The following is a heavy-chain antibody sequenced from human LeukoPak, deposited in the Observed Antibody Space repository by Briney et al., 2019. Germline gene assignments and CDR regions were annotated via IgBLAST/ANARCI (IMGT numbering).Heavy chain of an antibody. CDR3: AKGRIGYCSGGSCFPFDY. CDR1: GFTVSSNY. CDR2: IYSGGST. V-gene: IGHV3-66*01. J-gene: IGHJ4*02. D-gene: IGHD2-15*01. Sequence: GGSLRLSCAASGFTVSSNYMTWVRQAPGKGLEWVSVIYSGGSTYYADSVKGRFTISRDTSKNTLFLQMNSLRAEDTAVYYCAKGRIGYCSGGSCFPFDYWGQGTLVTVSS.